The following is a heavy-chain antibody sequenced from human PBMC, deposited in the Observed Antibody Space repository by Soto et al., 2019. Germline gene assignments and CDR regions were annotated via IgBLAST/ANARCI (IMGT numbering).Heavy chain of an antibody. CDR2: IYPGDSDT. CDR3: ARAPDSSGSYFDY. CDR1: GYSFTSYW. J-gene: IGHJ4*02. Sequence: PGDSLKIACTGSGYSFTSYWIGWVRQMPGKGLECMGIIYPGDSDTRYSPSFQGQVTISAGKSISTAYLQWSSLKASDTAMYYCARAPDSSGSYFDYWGQGTLVTVSS. V-gene: IGHV5-51*01. D-gene: IGHD3-22*01.